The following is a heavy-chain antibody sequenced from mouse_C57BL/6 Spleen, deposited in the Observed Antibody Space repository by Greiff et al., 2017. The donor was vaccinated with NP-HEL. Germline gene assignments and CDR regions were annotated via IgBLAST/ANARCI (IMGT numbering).Heavy chain of an antibody. CDR2: ICGVGST. CDR1: GFSFTSYG. V-gene: IGHV2-6*01. D-gene: IGHD4-1*01. CDR3: AILGPGFAY. Sequence: VQGVESGPGLVAPSQSLSITCTVSGFSFTSYGVDWVRQSPGKGLEWLGGICGVGSTNYNSARNSRQSISKDNSTSQVSLKMHSLQTDDTAMYYCAILGPGFAYWGQGTLVTVSA. J-gene: IGHJ3*01.